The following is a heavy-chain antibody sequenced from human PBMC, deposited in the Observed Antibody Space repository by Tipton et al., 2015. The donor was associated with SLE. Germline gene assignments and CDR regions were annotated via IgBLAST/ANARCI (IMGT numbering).Heavy chain of an antibody. V-gene: IGHV4-39*07. CDR3: ARDMAKGALGKAFDI. J-gene: IGHJ3*02. CDR1: GGSISSSSYY. D-gene: IGHD3-10*01. Sequence: LSLTCTVSGGSISSSSYYWGWIRQPPGKGLEWIGSIYYSGSTYYNPSLKSRVTISVDTSKNQFSLKLSSVTAADTAVYYCARDMAKGALGKAFDIWGQGTMVTVSS. CDR2: IYYSGST.